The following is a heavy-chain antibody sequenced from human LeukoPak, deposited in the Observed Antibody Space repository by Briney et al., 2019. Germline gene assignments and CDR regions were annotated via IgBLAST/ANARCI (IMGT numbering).Heavy chain of an antibody. V-gene: IGHV3-74*01. D-gene: IGHD6-13*01. CDR1: GFSFSSYW. CDR3: AGHQQAYSRTY. CDR2: ISTDGSST. Sequence: GGSLRLSCAASGFSFSSYWMHWVRQAPRERRVRGLRISTDGSSTTYADSVKGRFTISRDNAKDTLYLQMNSLRAEDTAAYYCAGHQQAYSRTYWGQGTLVTVSS. J-gene: IGHJ4*02.